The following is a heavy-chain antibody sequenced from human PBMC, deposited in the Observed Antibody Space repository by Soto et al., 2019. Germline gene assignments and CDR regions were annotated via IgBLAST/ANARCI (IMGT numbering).Heavy chain of an antibody. CDR1: GGSISSYY. CDR3: ARERDGHGKDLDAFDI. Sequence: KPSETLSLTCTVSGGSISSYYWSWIRQPPGKGLEWIGYIYYSGSTNYNPSLKSRVTISVDTSKNQFSLKLSSVTAADTAVYYCARERDGHGKDLDAFDIWGQGTMVTVSS. V-gene: IGHV4-59*01. J-gene: IGHJ3*02. CDR2: IYYSGST. D-gene: IGHD2-15*01.